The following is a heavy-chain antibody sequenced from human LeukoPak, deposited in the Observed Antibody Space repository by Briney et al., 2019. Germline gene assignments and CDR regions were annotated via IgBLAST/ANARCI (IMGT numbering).Heavy chain of an antibody. CDR2: IYYSGST. D-gene: IGHD5-24*01. J-gene: IGHJ4*02. V-gene: IGHV4-59*08. CDR3: ARGARAGYNLEPFDY. CDR1: GGSMSSYY. Sequence: PSETLSLTCTVSGGSMSSYYWSWIRQPPGKGLEWIGYIYYSGSTKYNPSLKSRVTISVDTSKNQFSLKLSSVTAADTAVYYCARGARAGYNLEPFDYWGQGTLVAVSS.